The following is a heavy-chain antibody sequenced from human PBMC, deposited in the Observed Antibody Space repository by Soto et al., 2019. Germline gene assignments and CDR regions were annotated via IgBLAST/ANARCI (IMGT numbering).Heavy chain of an antibody. Sequence: PGESLKISCKDSGHSFTNYLLVCVRQMLGKGLERMGSINPDDSETRYSPCFRGQVTISADKSINTVYLQWSSLKASDTAIYYCATTQSSATFRTYYYDLHVWAQGTTVPVSS. V-gene: IGHV5-51*01. J-gene: IGHJ6*02. D-gene: IGHD3-10*01. CDR3: ATTQSSATFRTYYYDLHV. CDR1: GHSFTNYL. CDR2: INPDDSET.